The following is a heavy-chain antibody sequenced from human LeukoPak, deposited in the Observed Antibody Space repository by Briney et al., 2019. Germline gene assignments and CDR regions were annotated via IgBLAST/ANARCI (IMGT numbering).Heavy chain of an antibody. J-gene: IGHJ4*02. CDR1: GYTFTSYA. Sequence: GASVKVSCKASGYTFTSYAIHWVRQAPGQRLEWMGWINAGNGNTKYSEDFQGRVTITIDTSASTAYMELSSLRSEDMGVYYCTREEFSSSWYVFDYWGQGTLVTVS. CDR3: TREEFSSSWYVFDY. CDR2: INAGNGNT. V-gene: IGHV1-3*03. D-gene: IGHD6-13*01.